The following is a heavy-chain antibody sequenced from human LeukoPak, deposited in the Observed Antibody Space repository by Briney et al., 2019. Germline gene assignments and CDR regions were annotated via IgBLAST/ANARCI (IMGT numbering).Heavy chain of an antibody. J-gene: IGHJ4*02. CDR2: ISAYNGNT. CDR3: ARYPLSYSGNWHYYFDY. Sequence: ASVKVSCKASGYTFTSYGISWVRQAPGQGLEWMGWISAYNGNTNYAQNLQDRVFMNTDTSTSTAYMELRGLRSDDTAVYYCARYPLSYSGNWHYYFDYWGQGTLVTVSS. CDR1: GYTFTSYG. D-gene: IGHD6-13*01. V-gene: IGHV1-18*04.